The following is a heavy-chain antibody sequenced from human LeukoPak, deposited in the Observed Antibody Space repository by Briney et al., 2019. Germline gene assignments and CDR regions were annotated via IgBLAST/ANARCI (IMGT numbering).Heavy chain of an antibody. J-gene: IGHJ4*02. V-gene: IGHV1-69*05. D-gene: IGHD4-17*01. Sequence: VKVSCKASGGTFSSYAISWVRQAPGQGLEWMGGIIPIFGTANYAQKFQGRVTITTDESTSTAYMELSSLRSEDTAVYYCARVHYGDYAVDYWGQGTLVTVSS. CDR3: ARVHYGDYAVDY. CDR1: GGTFSSYA. CDR2: IIPIFGTA.